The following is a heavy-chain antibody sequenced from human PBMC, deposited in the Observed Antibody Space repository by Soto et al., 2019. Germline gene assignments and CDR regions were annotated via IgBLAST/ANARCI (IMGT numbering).Heavy chain of an antibody. CDR1: GGSFSGYY. CDR2: INHSGST. J-gene: IGHJ5*02. V-gene: IGHV4-34*01. D-gene: IGHD3-3*01. CDR3: ASNDFWSGYYTGLDP. Sequence: QVQLQQWGAGLLKPSETLSLTCAVSGGSFSGYYWSWIRQPPGKGLEWNGEINHSGSTNYNPSLKSRVTISVDTSKNQFSLKLSSVTAADTAVYYCASNDFWSGYYTGLDPWGQGTLVTVSS.